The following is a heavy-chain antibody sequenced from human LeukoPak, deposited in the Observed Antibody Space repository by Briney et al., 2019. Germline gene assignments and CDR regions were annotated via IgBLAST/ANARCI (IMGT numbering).Heavy chain of an antibody. V-gene: IGHV1-18*01. Sequence: GASVKVSCKASGYTFTSYGISWVRQAPGQGLERMGWISAYNGNTNYAQKLQGRVTMTTDTSTSTAYMELRSLRSDDTAVYYCAREWSRSYGSGSYSDYWGQGTLVTVSS. D-gene: IGHD3-10*01. CDR2: ISAYNGNT. J-gene: IGHJ4*02. CDR1: GYTFTSYG. CDR3: AREWSRSYGSGSYSDY.